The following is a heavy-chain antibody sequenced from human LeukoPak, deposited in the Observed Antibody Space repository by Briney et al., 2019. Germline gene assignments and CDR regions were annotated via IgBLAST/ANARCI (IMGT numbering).Heavy chain of an antibody. CDR1: GGSISSYY. J-gene: IGHJ4*02. D-gene: IGHD2-21*02. V-gene: IGHV4-59*05. Sequence: ASETLSLTCTVSGGSISSYYWSWIRQPPGKGLEWIGSIYYSGSTYYNPSLKSRVTISVDTSKNQFSLKLSSVTAADTAVYYCARRVVVVTAIGYFDYWGQGTLVTVSS. CDR2: IYYSGST. CDR3: ARRVVVVTAIGYFDY.